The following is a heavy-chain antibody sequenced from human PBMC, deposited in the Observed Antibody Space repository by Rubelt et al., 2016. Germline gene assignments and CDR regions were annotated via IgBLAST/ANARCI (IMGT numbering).Heavy chain of an antibody. J-gene: IGHJ4*02. CDR3: ARVPRYSGSYLFDY. CDR2: ILGIA. V-gene: IGHV1-69*04. D-gene: IGHD1-26*01. Sequence: ILGIANYAQKFQGRVTITADKSTSTAYMELSSLRSEDTAVYYCARVPRYSGSYLFDYWGQGTLVTVSS.